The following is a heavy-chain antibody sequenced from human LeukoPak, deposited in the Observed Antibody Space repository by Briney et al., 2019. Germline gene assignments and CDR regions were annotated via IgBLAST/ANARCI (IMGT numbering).Heavy chain of an antibody. CDR3: ASSGDYDILTGYYRGWS. CDR2: ISSSSSYI. J-gene: IGHJ5*02. Sequence: GGSLRLSCAASRFTFSSYAMSWVRQAPGKGLEWVSSISSSSSYIYYADSVKGRFTISRDNAKNSLYLQMNSLRAEDTAVYYCASSGDYDILTGYYRGWSWGQGTLVTASS. D-gene: IGHD3-9*01. CDR1: RFTFSSYA. V-gene: IGHV3-21*01.